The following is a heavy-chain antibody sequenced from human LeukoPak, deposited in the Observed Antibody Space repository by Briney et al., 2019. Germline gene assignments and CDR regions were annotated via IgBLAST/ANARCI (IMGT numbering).Heavy chain of an antibody. J-gene: IGHJ4*02. D-gene: IGHD5-18*01. CDR3: ARSYSYGDFDY. V-gene: IGHV1-69*02. CDR2: IIPNLGIA. Sequence: SVKVSCKASGGTFSDYTISWVRRAPGQGLEWMGRIIPNLGIASYPQKFQGRVTIIADKSTTTVFMELSSLRSEDTAVYYCARSYSYGDFDYWGQGTLVTVSS. CDR1: GGTFSDYT.